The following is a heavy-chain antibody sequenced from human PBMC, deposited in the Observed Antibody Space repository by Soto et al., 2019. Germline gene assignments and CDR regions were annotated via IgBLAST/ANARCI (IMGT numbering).Heavy chain of an antibody. CDR3: ASMIGDPVLSFDS. CDR1: GGSISSYY. V-gene: IGHV4-59*01. Sequence: QVQLQESGPGLVKPSETLSLTCTVSGGSISSYYWSWIRQPPGKGLEWIGFIFYSGSTSYNPSLKSRVTISIDTSEYQFSLKLNSVTAADTAVYYCASMIGDPVLSFDSWGQGTLVAGS. CDR2: IFYSGST. D-gene: IGHD3-10*02. J-gene: IGHJ5*01.